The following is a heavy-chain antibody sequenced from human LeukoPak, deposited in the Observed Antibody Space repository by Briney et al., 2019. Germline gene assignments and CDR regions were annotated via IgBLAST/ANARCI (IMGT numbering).Heavy chain of an antibody. D-gene: IGHD2-2*01. CDR3: ARDLHLVEPLVNFDY. J-gene: IGHJ4*02. CDR2: MNPNSGNT. V-gene: IGHV1-8*01. CDR1: GYTFTSYD. Sequence: GASVKVSCKASGYTFTSYDINWVRQATGQGLEWMGWMNPNSGNTGYAQKFQGRVTMTTDTSTSTAYMEMRSLRPDDTAVYYCARDLHLVEPLVNFDYWGQGTLVTVSS.